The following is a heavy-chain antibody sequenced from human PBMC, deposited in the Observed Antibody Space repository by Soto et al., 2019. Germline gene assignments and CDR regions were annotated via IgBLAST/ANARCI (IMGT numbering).Heavy chain of an antibody. V-gene: IGHV4-59*01. J-gene: IGHJ6*02. CDR3: ARDYMYYYDSSGYGPTYYYYGMDV. CDR1: GGSISSYY. Sequence: SETLSLTCTVSGGSISSYYWSWIRQPPGKGLEWIGYIYYSGSTNYNPSLKSRVTISVDTSKNQFSLKLSSVTAADTAAYYCARDYMYYYDSSGYGPTYYYYGMDVWGQGTTVTVSS. CDR2: IYYSGST. D-gene: IGHD3-22*01.